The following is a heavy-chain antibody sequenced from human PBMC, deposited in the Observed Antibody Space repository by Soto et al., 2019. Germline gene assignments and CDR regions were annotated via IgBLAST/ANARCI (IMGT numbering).Heavy chain of an antibody. J-gene: IGHJ4*02. V-gene: IGHV4-61*01. CDR2: IYYSGST. CDR3: ARVGRRDGYNRRSFDY. CDR1: GGSVSSGSYY. Sequence: QVQLQESGPGLVKPSETLSLTCTVSGGSVSSGSYYWSWIRQPPGKGLEWIGYIYYSGSTNYNPSLKSRVTISVDTSKNQFSLKLSSVTAADTAVYYCARVGRRDGYNRRSFDYWGQGTLVTVSS. D-gene: IGHD5-12*01.